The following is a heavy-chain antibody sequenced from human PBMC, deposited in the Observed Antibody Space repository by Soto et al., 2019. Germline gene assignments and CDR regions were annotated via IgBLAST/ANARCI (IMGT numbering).Heavy chain of an antibody. D-gene: IGHD5-12*01. J-gene: IGHJ5*02. Sequence: GWSLRLSCAASGFTFSSYWMHWVRQAPGKGLVWVSRINSDGSSTSYADPVKGRFTISRDNAKNTLYLQMNSLRAEDTAVYYCARGRYAMGWFEPWGEGTLVTVS. CDR3: ARGRYAMGWFEP. CDR2: INSDGSST. CDR1: GFTFSSYW. V-gene: IGHV3-74*01.